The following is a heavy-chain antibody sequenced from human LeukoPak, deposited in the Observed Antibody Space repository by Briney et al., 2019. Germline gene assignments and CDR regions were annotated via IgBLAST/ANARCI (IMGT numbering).Heavy chain of an antibody. CDR1: GFTFSTYG. CDR2: IWYDGSNK. Sequence: GGSLRLSCAASGFTFSTYGMHWVRQAPGKGLEWVAIIWYDGSNKYYADSVKGRFTVSRDNSKNTLYLQMNSLRAEDTAVYYCARDPGSTIPFGYWGQGTLVTVSS. V-gene: IGHV3-33*01. D-gene: IGHD1-26*01. CDR3: ARDPGSTIPFGY. J-gene: IGHJ4*02.